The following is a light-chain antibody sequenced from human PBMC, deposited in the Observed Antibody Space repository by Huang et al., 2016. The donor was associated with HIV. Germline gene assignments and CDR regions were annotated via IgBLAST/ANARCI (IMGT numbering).Light chain of an antibody. CDR1: QSVSRY. CDR3: QQRSNWPPTLT. Sequence: LSPGERATLSCRASQSVSRYLAWYQQKPGQAPRLLIYDASSRATGIPARFSGSGSGTDFTLTISSLGPEDFAVYYCQQRSNWPPTLTFGGGTKVEIK. J-gene: IGKJ4*01. CDR2: DAS. V-gene: IGKV3-11*01.